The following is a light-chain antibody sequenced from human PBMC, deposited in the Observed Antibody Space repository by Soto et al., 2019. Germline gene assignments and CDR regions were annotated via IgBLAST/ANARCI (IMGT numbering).Light chain of an antibody. CDR3: CSYVDTDTWV. CDR1: NSDVGGYNY. CDR2: GVS. J-gene: IGLJ3*02. Sequence: QSALTQPRSVSGSPGQSVTISCSGTNSDVGGYNYVSWYQQYPGKAPKLMISGVSERPSGVPDRFSGSKSGNTASLTISGLQAEDEADYHCCSYVDTDTWVFGGGTKLTVL. V-gene: IGLV2-11*01.